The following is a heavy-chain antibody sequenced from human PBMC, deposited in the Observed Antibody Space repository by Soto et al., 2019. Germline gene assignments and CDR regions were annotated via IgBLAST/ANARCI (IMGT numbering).Heavy chain of an antibody. D-gene: IGHD3-16*01. Sequence: GGSLRLSCVASGFAFRSYEMNWVRQAPGKGLEWVSTIRGNDESIHYAESVKGRVTVSRDNSKNSLFLEMESLRVDDTAVYYCARSALSYASDNWGQGTMVTVSS. CDR1: GFAFRSYE. V-gene: IGHV3-48*03. CDR2: IRGNDESI. J-gene: IGHJ3*02. CDR3: ARSALSYASDN.